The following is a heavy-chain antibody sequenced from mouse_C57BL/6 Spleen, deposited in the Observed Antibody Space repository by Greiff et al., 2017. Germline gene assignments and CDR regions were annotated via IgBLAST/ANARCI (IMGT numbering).Heavy chain of an antibody. D-gene: IGHD2-1*01. CDR3: ASTLYFVCAD. J-gene: IGHJ3*01. CDR2: IYPSDSET. CDR1: GYTFTSYW. Sequence: QVQLQQPGAELVRPGSSVKLSCKASGYTFTSYWMDWVKQRPGQGLEWIGNIYPSDSETHYNQKFKDKATLTVDKSSSTAYMQLSSLTSEDSAVYYCASTLYFVCADWGQGTLVTVSA. V-gene: IGHV1-61*01.